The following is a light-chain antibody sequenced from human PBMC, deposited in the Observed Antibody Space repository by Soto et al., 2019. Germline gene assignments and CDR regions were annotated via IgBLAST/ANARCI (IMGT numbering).Light chain of an antibody. CDR3: QVWDSSSDLVV. V-gene: IGLV3-21*04. CDR1: NLGSKS. CDR2: YDS. J-gene: IGLJ2*01. Sequence: SSELTQPPSVSVAPGKTARITCGGNNLGSKSVHWYQQKPGQAPVLVIYYDSDRPSGIPERFSGSNSGNTATLTISRVEAGDEADYYCQVWDSSSDLVVFGGGTKLAVL.